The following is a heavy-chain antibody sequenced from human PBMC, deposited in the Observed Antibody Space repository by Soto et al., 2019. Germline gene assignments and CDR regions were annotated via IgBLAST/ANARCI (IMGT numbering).Heavy chain of an antibody. J-gene: IGHJ4*02. CDR3: ARAPREMATLTYYFDY. Sequence: SETLSLTCTVSGGSISSYYWSWIRQPPGKGLEWIGYIYYSGSTNYNPSLKSRVTISVDTSKNQFSLKLSSVTAADTAVYYCARAPREMATLTYYFDYWGQGTLVTVSS. V-gene: IGHV4-59*01. D-gene: IGHD2-15*01. CDR2: IYYSGST. CDR1: GGSISSYY.